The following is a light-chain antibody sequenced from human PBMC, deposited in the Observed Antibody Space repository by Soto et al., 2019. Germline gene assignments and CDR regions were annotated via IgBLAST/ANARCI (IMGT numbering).Light chain of an antibody. Sequence: QAVVTQPPSVSGAPGQRVTISCTGSSSNIGAGYDVQWYQQLPGAAPRLLIFGNTNRPSGVPDRFSGSRSGTSASLAISGLQAEAEADYYCQSYDISLSVSVVLGGGTKLTVL. CDR3: QSYDISLSVSVV. J-gene: IGLJ2*01. CDR2: GNT. CDR1: SSNIGAGYD. V-gene: IGLV1-40*01.